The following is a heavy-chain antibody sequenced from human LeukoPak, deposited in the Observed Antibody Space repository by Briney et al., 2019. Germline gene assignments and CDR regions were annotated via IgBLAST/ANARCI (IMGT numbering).Heavy chain of an antibody. Sequence: ASETLSLTCTVSDGSFTSGSYYWGWIRQPPGKGLQWIATMYYSGTTIYTPSLKSRLAISRDTSSDQFSLRLTSVTAADTAVYYCARAPIVVVSTPSFDTWGQGILVTVSS. CDR3: ARAPIVVVSTPSFDT. D-gene: IGHD3-22*01. V-gene: IGHV4-39*07. CDR1: DGSFTSGSYY. J-gene: IGHJ5*02. CDR2: MYYSGTT.